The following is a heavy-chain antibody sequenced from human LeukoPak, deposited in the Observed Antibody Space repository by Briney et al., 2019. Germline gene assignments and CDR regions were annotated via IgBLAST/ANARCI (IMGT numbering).Heavy chain of an antibody. V-gene: IGHV3-48*01. J-gene: IGHJ4*02. Sequence: PGGSLRLSCAASAFTFSDYSMNWVRQAPGKGLEWVSYISGRSSTIYYADSVKGRFTISRDNAKNSMYLQMNSLRAEDTAVYYCVRDRIKSGSYYFDYWGQGTLVTVSS. CDR3: VRDRIKSGSYYFDY. D-gene: IGHD1-26*01. CDR2: ISGRSSTI. CDR1: AFTFSDYS.